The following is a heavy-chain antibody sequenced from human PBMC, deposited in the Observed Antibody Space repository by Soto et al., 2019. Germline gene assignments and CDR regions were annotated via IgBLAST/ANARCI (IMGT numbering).Heavy chain of an antibody. D-gene: IGHD3-16*02. CDR1: GFTFSSYS. J-gene: IGHJ6*02. V-gene: IGHV3-21*01. CDR2: ISSSSSYI. CDR3: ARDYMITFGGVISFGMDV. Sequence: EVQLVESGGGLVKPGGSLRLSCAASGFTFSSYSMNWVRQAPGKGLELVSSISSSSSYIYYADSVKGRFTISRDNAKNSLYLQMNSLRAEDTAVYYCARDYMITFGGVISFGMDVWGQGTTVTVSS.